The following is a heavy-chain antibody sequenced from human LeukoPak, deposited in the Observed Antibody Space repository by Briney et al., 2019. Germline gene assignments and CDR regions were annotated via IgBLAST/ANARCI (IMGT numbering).Heavy chain of an antibody. CDR2: ISYDGSNK. V-gene: IGHV3-30*18. CDR1: GFTFSSYG. J-gene: IGHJ4*02. CDR3: AKEGGSGSYVVY. Sequence: SCKASGFTFSSYGMHWVRQAPGKGLEWVAVISYDGSNKYYADFVKGRFTISRDNSKNTLYLQMNSLRAEDTAVYYCAKEGGSGSYVVYWGQGTLVTVSS. D-gene: IGHD3-10*01.